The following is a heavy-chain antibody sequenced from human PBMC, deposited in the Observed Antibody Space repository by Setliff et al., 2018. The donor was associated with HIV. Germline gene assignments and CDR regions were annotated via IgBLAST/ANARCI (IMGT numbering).Heavy chain of an antibody. D-gene: IGHD1-26*01. CDR2: INPESGGT. J-gene: IGHJ4*02. CDR3: ARDPEVGSPDYFDY. Sequence: ASVKVSCKASGYKWSDQFRNHYMHWVRQVPGKGLEWMGMINPESGGTTYAQKFQGRVTITSDTSTTSVYMQLSSLRSDDTTVYFCARDPEVGSPDYFDYWGQGTLVTVSS. V-gene: IGHV1-46*01. CDR1: GYKWSDQFRNHY.